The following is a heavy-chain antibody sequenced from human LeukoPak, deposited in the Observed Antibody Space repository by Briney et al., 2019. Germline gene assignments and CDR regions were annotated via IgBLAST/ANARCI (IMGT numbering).Heavy chain of an antibody. V-gene: IGHV4-39*07. CDR3: ARERVRGRAFDI. J-gene: IGHJ3*02. Sequence: IGSIYYSGSTYYNPSLKSRVTISVDTSKNQFSLKLSSVTAADTAVYYCARERVRGRAFDIWGQGTMVTVSS. D-gene: IGHD3-10*01. CDR2: IYYSGST.